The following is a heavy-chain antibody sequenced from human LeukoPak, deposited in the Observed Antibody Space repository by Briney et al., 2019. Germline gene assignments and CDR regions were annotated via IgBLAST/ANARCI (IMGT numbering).Heavy chain of an antibody. CDR3: TTAKIGGPEWFDP. CDR2: IKSKTDGGTT. D-gene: IGHD2-15*01. V-gene: IGHV3-15*01. Sequence: PGGSLRLSCAASGFTFSNAWMNWVRQAPGKGLEWVGRIKSKTDGGTTDYAAPVKGRFTISRDDSKNTLYLQMNSLKTEDTAVYYCTTAKIGGPEWFDPWGQGTLVTVSS. CDR1: GFTFSNAW. J-gene: IGHJ5*02.